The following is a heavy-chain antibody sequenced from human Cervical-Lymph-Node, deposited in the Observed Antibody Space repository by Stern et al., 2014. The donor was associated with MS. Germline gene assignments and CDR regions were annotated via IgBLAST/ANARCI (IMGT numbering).Heavy chain of an antibody. J-gene: IGHJ3*02. Sequence: QVQLEESGAGVKKPGASVKVSCKASGYSFTDYYLHWVRQAPGQGLEWMGRISPNGGAASYAQKFEGRVSMTRDTSISTAYMGLSRLRSDDAAVYYCAKDGSPWSEDNLEIWGQGTLVTVSS. D-gene: IGHD6-6*01. CDR3: AKDGSPWSEDNLEI. CDR1: GYSFTDYY. V-gene: IGHV1-2*06. CDR2: ISPNGGAA.